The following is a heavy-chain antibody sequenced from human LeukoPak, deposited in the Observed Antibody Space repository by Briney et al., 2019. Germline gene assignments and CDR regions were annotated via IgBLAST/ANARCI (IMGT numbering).Heavy chain of an antibody. CDR1: GFIFSSYE. CDR2: ISSSGSTI. V-gene: IGHV3-48*03. J-gene: IGHJ4*02. D-gene: IGHD2-21*01. Sequence: PGGSLRLSCAASGFIFSSYEVNWIRQAPEKGLEWISYISSSGSTIFYADSVKGRFTISRDNAKNSLYPQMNSLRAEDTAVYYCARVGYLEGGVDYWGQGTLVTVSS. CDR3: ARVGYLEGGVDY.